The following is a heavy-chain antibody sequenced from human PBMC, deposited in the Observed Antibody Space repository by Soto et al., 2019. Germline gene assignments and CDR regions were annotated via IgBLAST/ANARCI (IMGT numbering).Heavy chain of an antibody. Sequence: VHLVESGGGLVKPGGSLRLSCAASGFIFATHTINWVRQAPGKGLEWVSSITGSGIYTRYADSVKGRFTISRDNAKPSLYLQMNSLVADDTAVYYCVIEGISNYKEYFDFWGQGTVATVSS. D-gene: IGHD4-4*01. J-gene: IGHJ4*02. CDR1: GFIFATHT. V-gene: IGHV3-21*04. CDR3: VIEGISNYKEYFDF. CDR2: ITGSGIYT.